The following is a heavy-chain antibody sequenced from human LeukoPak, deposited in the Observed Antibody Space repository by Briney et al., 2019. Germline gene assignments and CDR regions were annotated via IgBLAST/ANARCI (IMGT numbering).Heavy chain of an antibody. J-gene: IGHJ5*02. CDR2: MNPNSGNT. V-gene: IGHV1-8*01. CDR3: ARAYCSSTSCYVSWFDP. CDR1: GYTFTSYD. Sequence: ASVKVSCKASGYTFTSYDINWVRQATGQGLEWMGWMNPNSGNTGYAQKFQGRVTMTRNTSISTAYMELSSLRCEDTAVYYCARAYCSSTSCYVSWFDPWGQGTLVTVSS. D-gene: IGHD2-2*01.